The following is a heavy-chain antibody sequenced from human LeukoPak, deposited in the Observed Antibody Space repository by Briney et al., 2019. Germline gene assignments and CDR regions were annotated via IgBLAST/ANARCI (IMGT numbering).Heavy chain of an antibody. V-gene: IGHV3-30-3*01. CDR3: ARDDRLGSSGNYGMDV. D-gene: IGHD3-22*01. CDR1: GFTFSSYA. Sequence: SGRSLRLSCAASGFTFSSYAMHWVRQAPGKGLEWVAVISYDGSNKYYADSVKGRFTISRDNSKNTLYLQMNSLRAEDTAVYYCARDDRLGSSGNYGMDVWGQGTTVTVSS. J-gene: IGHJ6*02. CDR2: ISYDGSNK.